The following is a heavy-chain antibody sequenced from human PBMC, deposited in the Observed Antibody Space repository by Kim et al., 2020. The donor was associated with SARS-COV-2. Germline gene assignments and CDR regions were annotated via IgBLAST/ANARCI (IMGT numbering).Heavy chain of an antibody. J-gene: IGHJ5*01. V-gene: IGHV4-4*02. Sequence: SETLSLTCAVSGDSISSNYWWTWVRQSPGKGLEWIGEAHQNGETNYNPSLKRRVAMSLDKSKNQFSLKLSFVTAADSATYYCARVPGGCSASSCYLSSWG. CDR3: ARVPGGCSASSCYLSS. CDR2: AHQNGET. CDR1: GDSISSNYW. D-gene: IGHD2-2*01.